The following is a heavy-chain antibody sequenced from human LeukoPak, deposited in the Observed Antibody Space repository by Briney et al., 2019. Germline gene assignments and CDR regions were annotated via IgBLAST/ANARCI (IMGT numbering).Heavy chain of an antibody. J-gene: IGHJ3*02. Sequence: KPSETLSLTCTVSGGSISSSSYYWGWIRQPPGKGLEWIGSIYYSGSTYYNPSLKSRVTISVDTSKNQFSLKLSSVTAADTAVYYCASERGYSYVVVRDAFDIWGQGTMVTVSS. V-gene: IGHV4-39*01. D-gene: IGHD5-18*01. CDR1: GGSISSSSYY. CDR3: ASERGYSYVVVRDAFDI. CDR2: IYYSGST.